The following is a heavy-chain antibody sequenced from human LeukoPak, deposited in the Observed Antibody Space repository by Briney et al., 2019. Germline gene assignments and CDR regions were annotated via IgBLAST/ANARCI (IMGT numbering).Heavy chain of an antibody. CDR2: ISYDGSNK. V-gene: IGHV3-30*03. D-gene: IGHD5-12*01. CDR1: GFTFSNYG. Sequence: PGRSLRLSCAASGFTFSNYGMHWVRQAPGKGLEWVAVISYDGSNKYYADSVKGRFAISRDNSKNTLYLQMNSLRAEDTAVYYCARTAYSDYSLGFWGQGTLVTVSS. J-gene: IGHJ4*02. CDR3: ARTAYSDYSLGF.